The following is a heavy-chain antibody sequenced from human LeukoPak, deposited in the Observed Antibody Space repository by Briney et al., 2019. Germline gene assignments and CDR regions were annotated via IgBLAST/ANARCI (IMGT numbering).Heavy chain of an antibody. CDR3: AKDRRDCNSSSCYRVGGDFDY. V-gene: IGHV3-30-3*01. CDR2: VSYNGDNK. J-gene: IGHJ4*02. D-gene: IGHD2-2*02. Sequence: GGSLRLSCLASGFTFSNSAFHWVRQAPGKRLEWVAVVSYNGDNKYYADSVKGRFTISRDNSKNTLYLQMNSLRAEDTAVYYCAKDRRDCNSSSCYRVGGDFDYWGQGTLVTVSS. CDR1: GFTFSNSA.